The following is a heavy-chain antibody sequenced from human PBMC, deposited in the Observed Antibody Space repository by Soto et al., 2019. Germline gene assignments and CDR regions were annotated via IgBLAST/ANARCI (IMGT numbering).Heavy chain of an antibody. CDR1: GDPFASFG. CDR2: ISAYNGNT. Sequence: ASVKVSCKASGDPFASFGFSWVRQAPGQGLEWLGWISAYNGNTHYAQKVRDRVTLTTDTSTNTAYMELRSLTSDDTAVYYCARDQESITDRILQYWGQGTRVTVSS. D-gene: IGHD3-10*01. J-gene: IGHJ4*02. V-gene: IGHV1-18*01. CDR3: ARDQESITDRILQY.